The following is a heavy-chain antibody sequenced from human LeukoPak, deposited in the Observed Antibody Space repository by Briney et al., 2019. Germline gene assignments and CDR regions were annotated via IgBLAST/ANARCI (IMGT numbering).Heavy chain of an antibody. CDR3: ARSRAFNSGAFDP. Sequence: PSETLSLTCTVSGASVSSASYWTWIRQPPGKGVEWIAHIYNGVNTNYNPSLKSRVTISVDTSKNQFSLRLNSVTAADTAVYYCARSRAFNSGAFDPWGQGSLVTVSS. CDR2: IYNGVNT. V-gene: IGHV4-61*01. CDR1: GASVSSASY. J-gene: IGHJ5*02. D-gene: IGHD1-26*01.